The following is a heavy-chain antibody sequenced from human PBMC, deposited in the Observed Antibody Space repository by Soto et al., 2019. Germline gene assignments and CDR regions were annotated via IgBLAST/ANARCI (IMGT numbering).Heavy chain of an antibody. CDR1: GYTFTNYY. D-gene: IGHD2-2*01. J-gene: IGHJ4*02. Sequence: QVQLVQSGAEVKKPGASVKVSCKASGYTFTNYYIHWVRQAPGQGLEWMGIINPTGGSTNYAQKFQGRVTLTMDTSTSTVYMELSSLRFEDTAVYYCARDLVAADYWGQGTLVTVSS. V-gene: IGHV1-46*01. CDR2: INPTGGST. CDR3: ARDLVAADY.